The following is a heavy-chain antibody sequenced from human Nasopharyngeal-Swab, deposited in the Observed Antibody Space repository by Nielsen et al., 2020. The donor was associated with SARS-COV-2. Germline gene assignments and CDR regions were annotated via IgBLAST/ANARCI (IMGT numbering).Heavy chain of an antibody. CDR2: ITPSSGAT. V-gene: IGHV1-2*06. Sequence: WVRQAPGQGLEWMGRITPSSGATTYAQNFQGRATMTRDTSITTAYMELSGLRSDDTAIYYCTRGVDYWGQGTLVTVSS. D-gene: IGHD1-26*01. J-gene: IGHJ4*02. CDR3: TRGVDY.